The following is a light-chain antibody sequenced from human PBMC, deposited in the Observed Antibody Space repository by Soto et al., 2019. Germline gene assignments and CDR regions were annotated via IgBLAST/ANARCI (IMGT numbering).Light chain of an antibody. CDR2: DVS. Sequence: QSALTQPRSVSGSPGQSVTISCTGTSSDVGAYNFVSWYQHNPGKAPKLMIFDVSARPSGVPDRFSGSKSANTASLTISGLQAEDEADYFCQSYDHSLGGSGVFGTGTKLTVL. CDR1: SSDVGAYNF. CDR3: QSYDHSLGGSGV. V-gene: IGLV2-11*01. J-gene: IGLJ1*01.